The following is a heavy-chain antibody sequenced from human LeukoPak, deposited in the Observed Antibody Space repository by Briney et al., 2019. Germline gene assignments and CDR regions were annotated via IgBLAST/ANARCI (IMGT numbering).Heavy chain of an antibody. CDR2: ISGSGGST. V-gene: IGHV3-23*01. J-gene: IGHJ4*02. D-gene: IGHD1-7*01. CDR3: AKVRIRWNYDWFCFDY. CDR1: GFTFSSYA. Sequence: GRSLRLSCAAPGFTFSSYAMSWVRQAPGKGLEWVSAISGSGGSTYYADSVKGRFTISRDNSKNTLYLQMNSLRAEDTAVYYCAKVRIRWNYDWFCFDYWGQGTLVTVSS.